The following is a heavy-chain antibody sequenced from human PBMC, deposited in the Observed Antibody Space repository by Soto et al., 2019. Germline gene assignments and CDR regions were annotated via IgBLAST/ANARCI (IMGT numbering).Heavy chain of an antibody. V-gene: IGHV3-30*18. CDR1: GFTFSNYG. CDR2: ISYDGSNK. Sequence: QVQLVESGGGVVQPGRSLRLSCAASGFTFSNYGMHWVRQAPGKGLEWVAVISYDGSNKYYADFVKGRFTISRDNSKNTLYLQMNSLRAEDTAVYYCAKDGNEYSSGWYAPRLDYWGQGTLVTVSS. D-gene: IGHD6-19*01. CDR3: AKDGNEYSSGWYAPRLDY. J-gene: IGHJ4*02.